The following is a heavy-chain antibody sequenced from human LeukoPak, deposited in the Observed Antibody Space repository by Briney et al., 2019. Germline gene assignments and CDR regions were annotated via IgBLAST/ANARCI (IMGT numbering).Heavy chain of an antibody. Sequence: GRSLRLSCAASGFTFSSYAMHWVRQAPGKGLEWVAVISYDGSNKYYADSVKGRFTTSRDNSKNTLYLQMNSLRAEDTAVYYCARVAGVDYDSSGYYPDYWGQGTLVTVSS. D-gene: IGHD3-22*01. V-gene: IGHV3-30-3*01. CDR1: GFTFSSYA. CDR2: ISYDGSNK. J-gene: IGHJ4*02. CDR3: ARVAGVDYDSSGYYPDY.